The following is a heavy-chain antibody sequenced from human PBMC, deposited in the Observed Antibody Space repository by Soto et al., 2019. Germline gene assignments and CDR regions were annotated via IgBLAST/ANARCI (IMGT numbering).Heavy chain of an antibody. CDR1: GFSIDAFA. CDR2: ISWYSGKI. V-gene: IGHV3-9*01. CDR3: AKDNPGRYGDYDSTWCER. J-gene: IGHJ5*02. Sequence: GGSLRLSGAASGFSIDAFAMHRVRQAPVKGLEWVSSISWYSGKIGYADSVTGRFSVSRDNDKNSLFLQMRSLKPEDTAFYFCAKDNPGRYGDYDSTWCERWGEGRMVNVSA. D-gene: IGHD4-17*01.